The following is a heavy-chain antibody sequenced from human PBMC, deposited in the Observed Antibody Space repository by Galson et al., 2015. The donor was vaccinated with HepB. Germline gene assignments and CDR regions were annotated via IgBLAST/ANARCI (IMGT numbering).Heavy chain of an antibody. CDR2: ISVYNGNT. V-gene: IGHV1-18*01. CDR3: ARGAKIVPAAMIGY. D-gene: IGHD2-2*01. J-gene: IGHJ4*02. Sequence: SVKVSCKASGYTFTNYGITWGRQAPGQELEWMGWISVYNGNTNYAPKFQDRVTMTTDTSTTTAYMDLRSLRSDDTAVYYGARGAKIVPAAMIGYWGQGTLVTVSS. CDR1: GYTFTNYG.